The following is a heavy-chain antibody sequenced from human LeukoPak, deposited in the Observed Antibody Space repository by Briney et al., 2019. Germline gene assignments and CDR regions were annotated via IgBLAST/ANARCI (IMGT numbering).Heavy chain of an antibody. Sequence: PSETLSLTCTVSGGSISSSSYYWGWIRQPPGKGLEWIGYIYYSGITNYNPSLKSRVTISVDTSKNQFSLKLSSVTAAATAVYYCARDRVAVAGTPSDAFDIWGQGTMVTVSS. CDR2: IYYSGIT. J-gene: IGHJ3*02. V-gene: IGHV4-61*01. D-gene: IGHD6-19*01. CDR3: ARDRVAVAGTPSDAFDI. CDR1: GGSISSSSYY.